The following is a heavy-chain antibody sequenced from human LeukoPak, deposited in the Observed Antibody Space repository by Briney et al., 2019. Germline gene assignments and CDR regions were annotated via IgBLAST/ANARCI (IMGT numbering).Heavy chain of an antibody. CDR3: ARGPHI. J-gene: IGHJ3*02. Sequence: GGSLRLSCAASGFTFSSYWMSWVRQSPGKGLELVANIHQDGSEKYYVDSLKGRFSISRDNARNSMYLQMNNLRAEDTAVYYCARGPHIWGQGTMVTVSS. CDR2: IHQDGSEK. V-gene: IGHV3-7*04. CDR1: GFTFSSYW.